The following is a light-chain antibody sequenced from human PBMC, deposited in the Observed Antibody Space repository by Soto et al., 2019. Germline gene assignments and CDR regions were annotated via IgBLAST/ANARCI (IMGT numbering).Light chain of an antibody. J-gene: IGLJ2*01. CDR1: SSNIGSNT. V-gene: IGLV1-44*01. CDR2: SNN. Sequence: QSVLTQPPSASGTPGQRVTISCSGSSSNIGSNTVNWYQQLPGKAPKLLIYSNNQRPSGVPDRFSGSKSGTSASLAISGLQYDDEADYYCAAWDDSLNGVIFGGGTKLTVL. CDR3: AAWDDSLNGVI.